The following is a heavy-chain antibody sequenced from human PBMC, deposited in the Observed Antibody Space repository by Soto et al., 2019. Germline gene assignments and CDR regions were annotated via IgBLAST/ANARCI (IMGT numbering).Heavy chain of an antibody. CDR2: ISGSGGST. Sequence: PGGSLRLSCAASGFTFSSYAMSWGRQAPGKGLEWVSAISGSGGSTYYADSVKGRFTISRDNSKNTLYLQMNSLRAEDTAVYYCAKEILDYGDYWGGEVWGQGTLVTVSS. CDR1: GFTFSSYA. V-gene: IGHV3-23*01. J-gene: IGHJ4*02. D-gene: IGHD4-17*01. CDR3: AKEILDYGDYWGGEV.